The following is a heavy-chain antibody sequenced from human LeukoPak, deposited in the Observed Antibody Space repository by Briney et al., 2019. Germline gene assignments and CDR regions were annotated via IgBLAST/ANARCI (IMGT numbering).Heavy chain of an antibody. J-gene: IGHJ4*02. D-gene: IGHD3-22*01. V-gene: IGHV3-7*03. CDR3: ARDGEYYDSSGYYDY. CDR1: GFTFSSYW. CDR2: IKQDGSEK. Sequence: GGSLRLSCAASGFTFSSYWMSWVRQAPGKGLEWVANIKQDGSEKYYVDSVKGRFTISRDNAKNSLYLQMNSLRAEDTAVYYCARDGEYYDSSGYYDYWGQGTLVTVSS.